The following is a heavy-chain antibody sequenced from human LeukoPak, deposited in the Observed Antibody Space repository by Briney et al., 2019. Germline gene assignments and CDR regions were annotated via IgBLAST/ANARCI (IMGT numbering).Heavy chain of an antibody. CDR1: GFTLSSYE. D-gene: IGHD2-21*02. J-gene: IGHJ4*02. V-gene: IGHV3-23*01. CDR2: IDYDGGSG. CDR3: AKGSIVVLTAIHFDY. Sequence: GGSLRLSCTVSGFTLSSYEMSWIRQAPGKGLEWVSSIDYDGGSGHYADSVKGRFTISRDNSKNTLFLQMNSLRVDDTAVYYCAKGSIVVLTAIHFDYWGQGTLVTVSS.